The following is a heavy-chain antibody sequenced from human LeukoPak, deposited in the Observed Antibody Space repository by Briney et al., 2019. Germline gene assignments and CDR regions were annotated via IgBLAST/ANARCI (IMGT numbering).Heavy chain of an antibody. J-gene: IGHJ6*03. V-gene: IGHV1-58*02. CDR3: AAEGLGLDYYMDV. CDR2: IVVGSGNT. D-gene: IGHD6-19*01. CDR1: GFSFISST. Sequence: SVKVSCKASGFSFISSTMQWVRQARGQRLEWIGWIVVGSGNTNYAQKFQERVTITRDMSTSTAYMELSSLRSEDTAVYYCAAEGLGLDYYMDVWGKGTTVTVSS.